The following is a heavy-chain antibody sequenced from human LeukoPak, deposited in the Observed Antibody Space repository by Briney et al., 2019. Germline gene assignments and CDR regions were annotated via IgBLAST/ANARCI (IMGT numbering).Heavy chain of an antibody. CDR3: TRAPSLSWFDP. V-gene: IGHV3-49*04. J-gene: IGHJ5*02. CDR1: GFTFGDYA. Sequence: PGGSLRLSCTASGFTFGDYAMSWARQAPGKGLEWVGFIRSKTHGGTTEYAASVKGRFIISRDDSRSIAYLQMNSLKTEDTAVYYCTRAPSLSWFDPWGQGTLVTASS. D-gene: IGHD3-10*01. CDR2: IRSKTHGGTT.